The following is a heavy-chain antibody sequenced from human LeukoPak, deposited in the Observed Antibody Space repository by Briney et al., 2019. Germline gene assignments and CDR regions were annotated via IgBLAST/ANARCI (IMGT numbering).Heavy chain of an antibody. CDR2: IYYSGST. D-gene: IGHD4-11*01. CDR1: GGSISSSSYY. J-gene: IGHJ4*02. CDR3: ARHGRYSNYGGFDY. V-gene: IGHV4-39*01. Sequence: PSETLSLTCTVSGGSISSSSYYWGWIRQPPGKGLEWIGSIYYSGSTYYNPSLKSRVTISVDTSKNQFSLKLSSVTAADTAVYYCARHGRYSNYGGFDYWGQGTLVTVSS.